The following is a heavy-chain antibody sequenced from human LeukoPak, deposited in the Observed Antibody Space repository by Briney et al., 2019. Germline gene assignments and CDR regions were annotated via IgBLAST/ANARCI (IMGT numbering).Heavy chain of an antibody. Sequence: GASVKVSCKASGYTFTSYGISWVRQAPGQGLEGMGWISAYNGNTNYAQKLQGRVTMTTDTSTSTAYMELRSLRSDATAVYYCAKTPYGNYPYYYYYYMDVWGKGTTVTVSS. J-gene: IGHJ6*03. CDR2: ISAYNGNT. V-gene: IGHV1-18*01. CDR3: AKTPYGNYPYYYYYYMDV. CDR1: GYTFTSYG. D-gene: IGHD4-11*01.